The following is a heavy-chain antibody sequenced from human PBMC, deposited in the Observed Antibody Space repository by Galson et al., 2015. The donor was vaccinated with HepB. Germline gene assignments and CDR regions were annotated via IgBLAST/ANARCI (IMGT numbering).Heavy chain of an antibody. J-gene: IGHJ3*02. CDR1: GFTFSSYA. V-gene: IGHV3-64D*06. CDR2: ISSNGGST. D-gene: IGHD3-10*01. CDR3: VKDDGAFGELFSAFDI. Sequence: SLRLSCAASGFTFSSYAMHWVRQAPGKGLEYVSAISSNGGSTYYADSVKGRFTISRDNSKNTLYLQMSSLRAEDTAVYYCVKDDGAFGELFSAFDIWGQGTMVTVSS.